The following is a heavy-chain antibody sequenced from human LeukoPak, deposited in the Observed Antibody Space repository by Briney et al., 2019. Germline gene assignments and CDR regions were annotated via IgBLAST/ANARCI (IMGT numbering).Heavy chain of an antibody. CDR1: GFTFSSYT. Sequence: PGGSLRLSCAASGFTFSSYTMNWVRQAPGKGLEWVSYISSSSTTIYYADSVKGRFTISRDNAKNSLYLQMNSLRAEDTAVYYCARDVRGGYHDYWGQGTLVTVSS. J-gene: IGHJ4*02. V-gene: IGHV3-48*01. CDR3: ARDVRGGYHDY. D-gene: IGHD5-18*01. CDR2: ISSSSTTI.